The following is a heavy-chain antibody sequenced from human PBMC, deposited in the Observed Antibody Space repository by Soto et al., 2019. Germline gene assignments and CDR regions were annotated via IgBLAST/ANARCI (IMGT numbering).Heavy chain of an antibody. J-gene: IGHJ3*02. CDR3: ARQPKDAFDI. V-gene: IGHV4-39*01. Sequence: QLQLQESGPGLVRPSETLSLTCTVSGGSISSSSYYWGWIRQPPGKGLEWIGSIYYSGSTYYNPSLKSRVTISVDTSKNQFSLKLSSVTAADTAVYYCARQPKDAFDIWGQGTMVTVSS. CDR2: IYYSGST. CDR1: GGSISSSSYY.